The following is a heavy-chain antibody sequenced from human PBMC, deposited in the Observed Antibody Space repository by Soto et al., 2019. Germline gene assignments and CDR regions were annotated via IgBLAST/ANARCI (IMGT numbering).Heavy chain of an antibody. Sequence: QVQLQQWGAGLLKPSETLSLTCAVYGGSFSGYYWSWIRQPPGKGLEWIGEINHSGSTNYNPSLTSTVTLSVDTSKTQFTLKLSSVPAADTAVYYCARGLPIVGATRFDYWGQGTLVTVSS. CDR2: INHSGST. J-gene: IGHJ4*02. CDR1: GGSFSGYY. V-gene: IGHV4-34*01. D-gene: IGHD1-26*01. CDR3: ARGLPIVGATRFDY.